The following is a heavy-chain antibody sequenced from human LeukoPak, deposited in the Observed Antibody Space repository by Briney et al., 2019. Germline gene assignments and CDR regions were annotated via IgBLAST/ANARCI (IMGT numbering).Heavy chain of an antibody. V-gene: IGHV3-7*03. CDR3: TRDYRGTFDY. CDR2: INHNGNVN. J-gene: IGHJ4*02. Sequence: GGSLRLSCAASGFTFSSYWMNWARQAPGKGLEWVASINHNGNVNYYVDSVKGRFTISRDNAKNSLYLQMSNLRAEVTAIYYCTRDYRGTFDYWGQGTLVTVSS. D-gene: IGHD1-26*01. CDR1: GFTFSSYW.